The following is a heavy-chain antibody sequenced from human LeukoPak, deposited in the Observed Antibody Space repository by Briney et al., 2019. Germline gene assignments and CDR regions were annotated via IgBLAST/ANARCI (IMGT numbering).Heavy chain of an antibody. D-gene: IGHD3-22*01. J-gene: IGHJ3*02. Sequence: ASVKVSCKASGYTFTSYDINWGRQATGQGLEWMGWMNPNSGNTGYAQKFQGRVTMTRNTSISTAYMELSSLRSEDTAVYYCARGHHYYDSSGYDAFDIWGQGTMVTVSS. CDR1: GYTFTSYD. CDR2: MNPNSGNT. CDR3: ARGHHYYDSSGYDAFDI. V-gene: IGHV1-8*01.